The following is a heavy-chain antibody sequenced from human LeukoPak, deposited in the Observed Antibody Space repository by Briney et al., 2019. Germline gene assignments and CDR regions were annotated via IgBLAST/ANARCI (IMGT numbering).Heavy chain of an antibody. CDR1: GFTFSSYA. V-gene: IGHV3-23*01. D-gene: IGHD3-10*01. CDR2: ISGSGGST. CDR3: AKSMVRGVIIDY. J-gene: IGHJ4*02. Sequence: PGGSLRLSCAASGFTFSSYAMSWVRQAPGKGLEWVSAISGSGGSTYYADSVKGRFTISRDNSKNTLYLQMNSLRAEDTAIYYCAKSMVRGVIIDYWGQGTLVTVSS.